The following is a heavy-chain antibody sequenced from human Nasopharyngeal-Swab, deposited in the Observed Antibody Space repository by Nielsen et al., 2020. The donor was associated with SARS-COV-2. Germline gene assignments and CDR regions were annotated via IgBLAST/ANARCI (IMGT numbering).Heavy chain of an antibody. Sequence: GESLKISCAASGFTFRSYAISWVRQAPGKGLEWVSVISGSDHTTYYADSVKGRFTISGDNSKNTVNLQMNNLRAEDTAIYYCAKDRDSGDDSEEYYHYYGMDVWGQGAPVTVSS. CDR3: AKDRDSGDDSEEYYHYYGMDV. V-gene: IGHV3-23*01. CDR2: ISGSDHTT. CDR1: GFTFRSYA. D-gene: IGHD5-12*01. J-gene: IGHJ6*02.